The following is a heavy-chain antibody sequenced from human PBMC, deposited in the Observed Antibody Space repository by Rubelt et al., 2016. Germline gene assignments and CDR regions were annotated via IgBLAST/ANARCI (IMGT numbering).Heavy chain of an antibody. J-gene: IGHJ4*02. D-gene: IGHD6-13*01. V-gene: IGHV4-59*08. CDR2: IYYSGSA. CDR3: ARHESAVSSWPFDD. CDR1: GGSISTYY. Sequence: QVQLQESGPGLVKPSETLSLTCTVSGGSISTYYWSWIRQPPGKGLEWIGYIYYSGSANYNPSLKSRVTISVATSKNQFSLKLTSVTATDTAVYYCARHESAVSSWPFDDWGQGTQVTVSS.